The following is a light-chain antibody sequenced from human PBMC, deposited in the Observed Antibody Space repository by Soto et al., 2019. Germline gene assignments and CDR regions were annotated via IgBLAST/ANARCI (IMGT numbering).Light chain of an antibody. Sequence: DIQMAQSPSSLSASVGDRVTITCRASQSVSNYLNWYQQKPGKAPQILIYAASSLKSGVPSRFSGSGSGTDFTLTIGSLHPEDFVTYYCQQTYSTPWTFGQGTQVEIK. J-gene: IGKJ1*01. CDR3: QQTYSTPWT. CDR2: AAS. V-gene: IGKV1-39*01. CDR1: QSVSNY.